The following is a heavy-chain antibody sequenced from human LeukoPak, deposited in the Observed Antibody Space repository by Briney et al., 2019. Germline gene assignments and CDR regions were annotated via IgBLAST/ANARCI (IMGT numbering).Heavy chain of an antibody. CDR1: GGSISSHY. J-gene: IGHJ4*02. Sequence: SETLSLTCTVSGGSISSHYWSWIRQPAGKGLEWIGRMYVSTSTHYNPSLKSRVTISVDTSKNQFSLKLSSVTAADTAVYYCARSGYDGDFDYWGQGTLVTVSS. CDR3: ARSGYDGDFDY. CDR2: MYVSTST. D-gene: IGHD5-12*01. V-gene: IGHV4-4*07.